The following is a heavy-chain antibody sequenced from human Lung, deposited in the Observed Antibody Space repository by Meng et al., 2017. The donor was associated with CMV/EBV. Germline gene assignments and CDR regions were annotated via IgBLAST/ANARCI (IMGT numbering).Heavy chain of an antibody. D-gene: IGHD2-2*01. CDR3: ARDPRVKSYVVVPAASDY. J-gene: IGHJ4*02. CDR1: GFTFNTYW. Sequence: GEXXKISCVASGFTFNTYWMSWVRQAPGKGLEWVANIKQDGREKYYVGSVKGRFTISRDNAKNSLYLQMNSLRAEDTAVYYCARDPRVKSYVVVPAASDYWGQGTMVTVSS. V-gene: IGHV3-7*01. CDR2: IKQDGREK.